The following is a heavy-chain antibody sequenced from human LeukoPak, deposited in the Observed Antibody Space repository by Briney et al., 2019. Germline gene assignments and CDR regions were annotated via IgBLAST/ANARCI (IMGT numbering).Heavy chain of an antibody. J-gene: IGHJ5*02. CDR1: GYTFTSYY. Sequence: ASVKVSCKASGYTFTSYYMHWVRQAPGQGLEWMGLINPSGGSTSYAQKFQGRVTMTRDTSTSTVYMELSSLRSEDTAVYYCARGITMIVVDNWFDPWGQGTLVTVSS. D-gene: IGHD3-22*01. CDR3: ARGITMIVVDNWFDP. CDR2: INPSGGST. V-gene: IGHV1-46*01.